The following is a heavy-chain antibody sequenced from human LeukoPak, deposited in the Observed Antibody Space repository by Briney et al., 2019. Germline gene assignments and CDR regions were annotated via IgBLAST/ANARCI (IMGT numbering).Heavy chain of an antibody. J-gene: IGHJ4*02. Sequence: SQTLSLTCTVSGGSISSGGYYWSWIRQHPGKGLEWIGYIYYSGSTYYNPSLKSRVTISVDTSKNQFSLKLSSVTAAGTAVYYCARSGYSYGVDYWGQGTLVTVSS. CDR2: IYYSGST. V-gene: IGHV4-31*03. CDR1: GGSISSGGYY. D-gene: IGHD5-18*01. CDR3: ARSGYSYGVDY.